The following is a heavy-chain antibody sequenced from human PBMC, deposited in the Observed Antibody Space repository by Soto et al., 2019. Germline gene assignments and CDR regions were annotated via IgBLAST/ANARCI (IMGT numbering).Heavy chain of an antibody. Sequence: GGSLRLSCADSGFSFSSYALSWVRQAPGKGLEWVSTISGSDGKTFYADSVKGRFSISRDTSQSTLYLQMNSLRADDTAMYYCARWSYLDYWGQGTRVTVSS. CDR3: ARWSYLDY. CDR2: ISGSDGKT. CDR1: GFSFSSYA. D-gene: IGHD3-3*01. V-gene: IGHV3-23*01. J-gene: IGHJ4*02.